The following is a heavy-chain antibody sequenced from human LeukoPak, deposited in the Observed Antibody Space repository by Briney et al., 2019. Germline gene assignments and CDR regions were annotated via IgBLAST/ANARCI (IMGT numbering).Heavy chain of an antibody. V-gene: IGHV4-39*01. J-gene: IGHJ4*02. Sequence: SETLPLTCTVSGGSISSTSYYWGWIRQPPGKGLEWIGSIYYSGSTYYNPSLKSRVTISVDTSKNQFSLKLSSVTAADTAVYYCARPRIGSTTIFDYWGQGTLVTVSS. CDR3: ARPRIGSTTIFDY. CDR2: IYYSGST. D-gene: IGHD1-26*01. CDR1: GGSISSTSYY.